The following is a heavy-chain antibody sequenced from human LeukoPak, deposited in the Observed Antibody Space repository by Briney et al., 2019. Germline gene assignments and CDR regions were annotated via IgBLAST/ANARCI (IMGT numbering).Heavy chain of an antibody. V-gene: IGHV3-23*01. D-gene: IGHD3-10*01. J-gene: IGHJ4*02. Sequence: GGSLRLSCAASGFTFSSYGMSWVRQAPGKGLEWVSAISGSGGSTYYADSVKGRFTISRDNAKNSLYLQMNSLRAEDTAVYYCARAGRTFSDYFGSFFDYWGQGTLVTVSS. CDR3: ARAGRTFSDYFGSFFDY. CDR1: GFTFSSYG. CDR2: ISGSGGST.